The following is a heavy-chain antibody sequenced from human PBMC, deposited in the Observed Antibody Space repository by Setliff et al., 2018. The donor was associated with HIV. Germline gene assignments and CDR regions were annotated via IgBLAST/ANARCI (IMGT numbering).Heavy chain of an antibody. J-gene: IGHJ5*02. CDR3: ARDQDSSGWYPRGWFDP. Sequence: ASVKVSCKASGYTFTGYYMHWVRQAPGQGLEWMGWINPNSGGTNYAQKFQGRVTMTRDTSISTAYMELSRLRSDDTAVYYCARDQDSSGWYPRGWFDPWGQGTLVTSPQ. D-gene: IGHD6-19*01. CDR2: INPNSGGT. V-gene: IGHV1-2*02. CDR1: GYTFTGYY.